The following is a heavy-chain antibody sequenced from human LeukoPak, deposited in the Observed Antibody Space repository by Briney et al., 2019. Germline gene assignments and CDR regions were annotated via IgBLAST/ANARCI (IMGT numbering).Heavy chain of an antibody. CDR1: GFTVSSNY. Sequence: GGSLRLSCAASGFTVSSNYMSWVRQAPGKGLEWGSVIYSGGSTYYADSVKGRFTISRDNSKNTLSLQMNSLRAEDTAVYYCARDRSDYYDSSGYYDYWGQGTLVTVSS. V-gene: IGHV3-53*01. CDR3: ARDRSDYYDSSGYYDY. D-gene: IGHD3-22*01. CDR2: IYSGGST. J-gene: IGHJ4*02.